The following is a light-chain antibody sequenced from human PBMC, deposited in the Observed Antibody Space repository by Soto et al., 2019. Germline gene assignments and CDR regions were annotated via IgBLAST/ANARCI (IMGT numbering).Light chain of an antibody. CDR2: GTS. Sequence: EIVLTQSPGTLSLSPGERATLSCRTSQTVSSTYLAWYQQKRGQAPRLLIYGTSNRATGIPDRCSGSGSGTYFTLTISRLEPEDFAVYHCQLYGSSPLYSFAQGTELEIK. V-gene: IGKV3-20*01. CDR1: QTVSSTY. J-gene: IGKJ2*01. CDR3: QLYGSSPLYS.